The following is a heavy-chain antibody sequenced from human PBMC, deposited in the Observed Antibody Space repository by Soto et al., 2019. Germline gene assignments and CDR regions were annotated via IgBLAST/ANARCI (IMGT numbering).Heavy chain of an antibody. CDR1: GFIFSSYW. CDR3: ATGTGSSLHFRDY. V-gene: IGHV3-74*01. Sequence: EVLLVVSGGGLVQPGGSLRLSCAASGFIFSSYWMHWVRQAPGKGLVWVSRINSDGSSTNYADSVKGRFTISRDNAKNTLYLQMNSLRAEDTAVYYCATGTGSSLHFRDYWGQGTLVTVSS. CDR2: INSDGSST. D-gene: IGHD3-10*01. J-gene: IGHJ4*02.